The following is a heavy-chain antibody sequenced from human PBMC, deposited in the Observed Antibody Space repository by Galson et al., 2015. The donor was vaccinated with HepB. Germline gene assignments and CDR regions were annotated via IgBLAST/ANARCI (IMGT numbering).Heavy chain of an antibody. CDR2: ISAYNGNT. CDR3: ARDYYDSSGHPYGMDV. Sequence: SVKVSCKASGYTFTSYGISWVRQAPGQGLEWMGWISAYNGNTNYAQKLQGRVTMTTDTSTSTAYMELRSLRSDDTAVYYCARDYYDSSGHPYGMDVWGQGTTVTVSS. J-gene: IGHJ6*02. V-gene: IGHV1-18*01. D-gene: IGHD3-22*01. CDR1: GYTFTSYG.